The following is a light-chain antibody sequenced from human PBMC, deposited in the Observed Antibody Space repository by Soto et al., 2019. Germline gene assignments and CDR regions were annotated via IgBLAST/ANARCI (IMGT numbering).Light chain of an antibody. CDR3: SSYTTSNTLV. V-gene: IGLV2-14*01. J-gene: IGLJ1*01. CDR1: ISDVGGFNY. CDR2: EVS. Sequence: QSALTQPSSLSGSPGQSITISCTGTISDVGGFNYVSWYQQFPGKAPKLMIYEVSNRPSGVSNRFSGSKSGNTASLTISGLQAEDEGDYYCSSYTTSNTLVYGTGTKVTVL.